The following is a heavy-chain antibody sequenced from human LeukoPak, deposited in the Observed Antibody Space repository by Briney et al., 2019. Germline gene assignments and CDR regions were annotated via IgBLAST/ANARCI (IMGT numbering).Heavy chain of an antibody. J-gene: IGHJ4*02. CDR1: GFTVSSNY. Sequence: GGSLRLSCAASGFTVSSNYMSWVRQAPGKELEWVSVIYSGGSTYYADSVKGRFTISRDNSKNTLYLQMNSLRAEDTAVYYCARRYYDSSGYIDYWGQGTLVTVSS. CDR3: ARRYYDSSGYIDY. D-gene: IGHD3-22*01. V-gene: IGHV3-53*01. CDR2: IYSGGST.